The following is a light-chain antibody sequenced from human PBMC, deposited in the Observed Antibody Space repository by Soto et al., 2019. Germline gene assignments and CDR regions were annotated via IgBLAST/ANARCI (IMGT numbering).Light chain of an antibody. J-gene: IGKJ4*01. CDR2: AAS. CDR3: QQLESYPST. V-gene: IGKV1-12*02. CDR1: QDISNY. Sequence: DIQMTQSPSSVSASVGDRVTITCRASQDISNYLNWYQQKPGKAPKLLIYAASTLQSGVPSRFSGSGSGTDFTLTISSLQPEDFATYYCQQLESYPSTFGGGTKVDIK.